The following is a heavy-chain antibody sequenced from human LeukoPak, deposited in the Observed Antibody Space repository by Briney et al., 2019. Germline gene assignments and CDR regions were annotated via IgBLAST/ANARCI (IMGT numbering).Heavy chain of an antibody. V-gene: IGHV3-30*18. Sequence: PGRSPRLSCAASGFTFSNYAMHWVRQAPGKGLEWVAVISYDGSDKYYADSVKGRFTISRDNSKNTLYLQMNSLRAEDTAVYYCAKDFYSSSWSLYYYYYGMDVWGQGTTVTVSS. CDR3: AKDFYSSSWSLYYYYYGMDV. D-gene: IGHD6-13*01. CDR1: GFTFSNYA. J-gene: IGHJ6*02. CDR2: ISYDGSDK.